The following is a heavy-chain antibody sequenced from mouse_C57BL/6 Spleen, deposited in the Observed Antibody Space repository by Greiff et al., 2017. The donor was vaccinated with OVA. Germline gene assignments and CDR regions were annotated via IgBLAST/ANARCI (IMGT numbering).Heavy chain of an antibody. V-gene: IGHV2-2*01. CDR3: ARNGDYYGSSLFAY. D-gene: IGHD1-1*01. J-gene: IGHJ3*01. Sequence: VKLQESGPGLVQPSQSLSITCTVSGFSLTSYGVHWVRQSPGKGLEWLGVIWSGGSTDYNAAFISRLSISKDNSKSQVFFKMNSLQADDTAIYYCARNGDYYGSSLFAYWGQGTLVTVSA. CDR2: IWSGGST. CDR1: GFSLTSYG.